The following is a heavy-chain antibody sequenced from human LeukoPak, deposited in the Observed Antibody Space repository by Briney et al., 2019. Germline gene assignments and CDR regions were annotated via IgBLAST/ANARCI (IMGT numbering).Heavy chain of an antibody. CDR3: ATHLKMVRGADLDY. J-gene: IGHJ4*02. V-gene: IGHV1-2*02. D-gene: IGHD3-10*01. Sequence: ASVKVSCKASGYTFTGYYIHWVRQAPGQGLEWMGWINPNSGGTNSAQKFQGRVTMTRDTSISTAYMELSNLRSDDTAVYYCATHLKMVRGADLDYWGQGTLVTVSS. CDR2: INPNSGGT. CDR1: GYTFTGYY.